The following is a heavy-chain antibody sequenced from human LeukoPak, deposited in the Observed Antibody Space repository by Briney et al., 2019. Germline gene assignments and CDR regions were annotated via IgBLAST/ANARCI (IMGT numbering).Heavy chain of an antibody. J-gene: IGHJ6*03. CDR3: ASGGIAARYPWNALYYMDV. V-gene: IGHV4-38-2*02. CDR1: GYSISSGYY. Sequence: SETLSLTCTVSGYSISSGYYWGWIRQPPGKGLEWIGSIYYSGSTYYNPSLKSRVTISVDTSKNQFSLKLSSVTAADTAVYYCASGGIAARYPWNALYYMDVWGKGTTVTVSS. D-gene: IGHD6-6*01. CDR2: IYYSGST.